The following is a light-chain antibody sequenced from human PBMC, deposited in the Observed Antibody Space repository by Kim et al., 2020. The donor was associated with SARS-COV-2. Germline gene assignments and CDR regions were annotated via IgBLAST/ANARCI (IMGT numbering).Light chain of an antibody. CDR1: SLRNFF. CDR3: NSRDSNTNQVV. V-gene: IGLV3-19*01. CDR2: GKN. Sequence: SSELTQDPAVSVALGQTVRITCQGDSLRNFFASWYQQKPVQAPLLVIYGKNNRPSGIPDRFSGSSLGNTASLIITGTQAGDEADYYCNSRDSNTNQVVFGGGTQLTVL. J-gene: IGLJ2*01.